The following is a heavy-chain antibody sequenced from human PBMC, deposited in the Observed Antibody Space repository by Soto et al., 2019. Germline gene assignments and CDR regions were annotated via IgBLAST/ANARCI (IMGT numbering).Heavy chain of an antibody. V-gene: IGHV3-11*01. CDR2: ISSSDNTI. J-gene: IGHJ4*02. Sequence: GSLRLSCAASGSSFGSYSLSWIRQPPGKGLEWVSYISSSDNTIYYADSVKGRFTISRDNAKNSLYLQMNSLRAEDMAMYYCARYSSGTYSHFDYWGQGTLVTVSS. CDR1: GSSFGSYS. CDR3: ARYSSGTYSHFDY. D-gene: IGHD1-26*01.